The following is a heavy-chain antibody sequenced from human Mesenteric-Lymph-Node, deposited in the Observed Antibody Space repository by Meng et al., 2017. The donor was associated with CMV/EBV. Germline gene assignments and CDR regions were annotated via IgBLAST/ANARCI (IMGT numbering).Heavy chain of an antibody. CDR2: ISASGGST. CDR1: GFTFSSYA. J-gene: IGHJ6*02. Sequence: GGSLRLSCAASGFTFSSYAMSWVRQAPGKGLEWVSDISASGGSTYYADSVKGRFTISRDNSKNTLDLQMNSLRAEDTAVYYCARSLHPGGNSYYYYYYGMDVWGQGTTVTVSS. D-gene: IGHD4-23*01. CDR3: ARSLHPGGNSYYYYYYGMDV. V-gene: IGHV3-23*01.